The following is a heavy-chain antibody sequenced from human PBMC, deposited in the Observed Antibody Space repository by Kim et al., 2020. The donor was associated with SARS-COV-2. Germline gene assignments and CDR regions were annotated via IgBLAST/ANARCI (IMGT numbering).Heavy chain of an antibody. V-gene: IGHV3-11*01. CDR1: GFTFSDYS. J-gene: IGHJ3*01. CDR3: LRGGIISATRDTFDV. CDR2: ISKSGKTI. D-gene: IGHD4-4*01. Sequence: GGSLRLSCVASGFTFSDYSMSWIRQAPGKGLEWISYISKSGKTIYYADSVKGRFTISRDNAENSVYVQMNSLRDEDTAVYYCLRGGIISATRDTFDVWG.